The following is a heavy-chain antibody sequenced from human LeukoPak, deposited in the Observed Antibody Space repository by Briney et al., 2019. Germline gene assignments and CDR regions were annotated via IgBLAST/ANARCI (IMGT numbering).Heavy chain of an antibody. CDR3: ARAGGYGLIDY. D-gene: IGHD5-18*01. Sequence: PGGTLRLSCAASGFTFSSYGMSWVRQAPGKGLEWVSAISGSGGSTYYADSVKGRFTISRDNSKNTLYLQMNSLRAEDTAVYYCARAGGYGLIDYWGQGTMVTVSS. V-gene: IGHV3-23*01. J-gene: IGHJ4*02. CDR1: GFTFSSYG. CDR2: ISGSGGST.